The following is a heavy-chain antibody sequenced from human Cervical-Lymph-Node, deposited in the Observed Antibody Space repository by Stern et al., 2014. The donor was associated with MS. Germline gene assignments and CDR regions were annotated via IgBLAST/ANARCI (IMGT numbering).Heavy chain of an antibody. Sequence: MQLVESGGGVVQPGTSLRLSCAASGFTFNKYGMHWVRQAPGKGLEWVAVIWYDGSNEDYADSVKGGLTISRDTSKHPLYLQMKSRRAEDTAVDYCARGEVQKYGSFWAQGTLVTVSS. CDR2: IWYDGSNE. J-gene: IGHJ4*02. D-gene: IGHD1-1*01. CDR3: ARGEVQKYGSF. V-gene: IGHV3-33*01. CDR1: GFTFNKYG.